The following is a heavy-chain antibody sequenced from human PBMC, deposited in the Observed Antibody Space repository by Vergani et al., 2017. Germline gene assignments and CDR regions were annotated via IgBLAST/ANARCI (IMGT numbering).Heavy chain of an antibody. CDR3: ARAHVDENYGGLYXFDY. D-gene: IGHD4-23*01. CDR1: GFTVSSNY. V-gene: IGHV3-53*01. J-gene: IGHJ4*02. CDR2: IYSGGST. Sequence: EVQLVESGGGLIQPGGSLRLSCAASGFTVSSNYMSWVRQAPGKGLEWVSVIYSGGSTYYADSVKGRFTISRDNSKNTLYLQMNSLRAEDTAVYYCARAHVDENYGGLYXFDYWGQGTLVTVSS.